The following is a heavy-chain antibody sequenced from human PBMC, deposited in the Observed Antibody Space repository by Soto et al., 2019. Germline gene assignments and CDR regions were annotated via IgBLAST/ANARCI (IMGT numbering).Heavy chain of an antibody. V-gene: IGHV1-8*01. CDR2: MNPNSGET. CDR3: TRVRRESTTRDY. CDR1: GYNFTNYD. J-gene: IGHJ4*02. D-gene: IGHD1-1*01. Sequence: QVQLVQSGAEVKKPGASVKVSCKASGYNFTNYDINWVRQASGQGLEWMGWMNPNSGETGFAQNFQGRVTMTRNTSTRTAYMELSSLRSEDTAVYYCTRVRRESTTRDYWGQGTLVTVSS.